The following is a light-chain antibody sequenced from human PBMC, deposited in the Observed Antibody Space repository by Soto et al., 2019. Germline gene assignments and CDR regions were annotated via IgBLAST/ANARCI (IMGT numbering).Light chain of an antibody. CDR2: EGS. V-gene: IGLV2-23*01. J-gene: IGLJ1*01. Sequence: QSVLTQPASVSGSPGQSITISCTGTSSDVGSYNLVSWYQQHPGKAPKLMIYEGSKRPSGVSNRFSGSKSGNTASLTISGLQAEDDADYYCCSYAGISTLYVFGTGTKATVL. CDR3: CSYAGISTLYV. CDR1: SSDVGSYNL.